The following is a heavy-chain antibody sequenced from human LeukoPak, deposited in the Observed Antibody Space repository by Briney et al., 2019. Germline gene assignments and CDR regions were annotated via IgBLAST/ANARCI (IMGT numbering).Heavy chain of an antibody. CDR1: GGSISSYY. CDR2: IYYSGGT. D-gene: IGHD3-9*01. V-gene: IGHV4-59*01. CDR3: AKGSELRYFDWRIDY. Sequence: SETLSLTCTVSGGSISSYYWSWIRQPPGKGLEWIGYIYYSGGTNYNPSLKSRVTISVDTSKNQLSLKLSSVTAADTAVYYCAKGSELRYFDWRIDYWGQGTLVTVSS. J-gene: IGHJ4*02.